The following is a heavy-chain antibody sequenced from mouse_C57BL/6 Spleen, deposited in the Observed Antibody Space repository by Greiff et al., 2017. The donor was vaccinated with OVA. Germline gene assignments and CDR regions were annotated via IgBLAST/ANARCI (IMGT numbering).Heavy chain of an antibody. CDR1: GYTFTSYW. J-gene: IGHJ3*01. V-gene: IGHV1-5*01. D-gene: IGHD2-4*01. CDR2: IYPGNSDT. CDR3: TRGVYYDYDWFAY. Sequence: VQLQQPGTVLARPGASVKMSCKTSGYTFTSYWMHWVKQRPGQGLEWIGAIYPGNSDTSYNQKFKGKAKLTAVTSASTAYMELSSLTNEDSAVYYCTRGVYYDYDWFAYWGQGTLVTVSA.